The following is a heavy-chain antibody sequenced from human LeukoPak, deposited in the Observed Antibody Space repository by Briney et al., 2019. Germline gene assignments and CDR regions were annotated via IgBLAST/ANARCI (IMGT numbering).Heavy chain of an antibody. J-gene: IGHJ6*02. D-gene: IGHD1-14*01. V-gene: IGHV3-21*01. CDR3: ARDEPAIPHYYYGMDV. CDR1: RFTFSSYE. CDR2: ISSSSSYI. Sequence: PGGSLRLSCAASRFTFSSYEMNWVRQAPRKGLEWVSSISSSSSYIYYADSVKGRFTISRDNAKNSLYLQMNSLRAEDTAVYYCARDEPAIPHYYYGMDVWGQGTTVTVSS.